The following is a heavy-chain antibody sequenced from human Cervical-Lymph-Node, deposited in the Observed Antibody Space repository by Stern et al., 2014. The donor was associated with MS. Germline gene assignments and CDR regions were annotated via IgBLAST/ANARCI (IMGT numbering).Heavy chain of an antibody. V-gene: IGHV3-33*06. CDR1: GFTFSYYG. CDR2: IWYDGSNT. J-gene: IGHJ5*02. CDR3: AKEGRVAGYSWFAP. Sequence: VQLVESGGGVVQPGRSLRLSCAASGFTFSYYGMHWVRQAPGRGLEWVAPIWYDGSNTNYTDSVKGRFTISRDNSKNTLYLQMNSLRAEDTAVYYCAKEGRVAGYSWFAPWGQGTLVTVSS. D-gene: IGHD5-12*01.